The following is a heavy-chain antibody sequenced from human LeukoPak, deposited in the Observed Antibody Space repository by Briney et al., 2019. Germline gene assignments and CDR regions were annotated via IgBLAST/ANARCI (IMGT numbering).Heavy chain of an antibody. V-gene: IGHV4-61*02. CDR1: GGSISSTSYY. CDR3: ARDKVSGSSSFYDY. J-gene: IGHJ4*02. D-gene: IGHD6-6*01. Sequence: SETLSLTCTVSGGSISSTSYYWGWIRQPAGKGLEWIVRIYTSGTTNYNPSLKSRVTMSGDTSKNQFSLKLSSVTAADTPGNDCARDKVSGSSSFYDYWGQGSLVTVSS. CDR2: IYTSGTT.